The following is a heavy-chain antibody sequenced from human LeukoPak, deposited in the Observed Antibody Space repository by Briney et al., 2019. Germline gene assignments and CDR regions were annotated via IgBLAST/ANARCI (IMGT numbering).Heavy chain of an antibody. CDR2: IYQSGAT. CDR3: ARVSLDTAMATDY. J-gene: IGHJ4*02. D-gene: IGHD5-18*01. CDR1: GGSISNYY. V-gene: IGHV4-59*08. Sequence: SETLSLTCIVSGGSISNYYWSWFRQPPGKGLEWIGHIYQSGATSYNPSLRSRVTISIDMSKNQFSLKLSSVTAADTAVYYCARVSLDTAMATDYWGQGTLVTVSS.